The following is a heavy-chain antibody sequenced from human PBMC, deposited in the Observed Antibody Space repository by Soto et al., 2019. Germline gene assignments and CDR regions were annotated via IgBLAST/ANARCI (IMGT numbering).Heavy chain of an antibody. CDR2: IYSGGST. CDR3: AREVTDYYYYYMDV. CDR1: GFTVSSNY. Sequence: TGGSLRLSCAASGFTVSSNYMSWVRQAPGKGLEWVSVIYSGGSTYYADSVKGRFTISRDNSKNTLYLQMNSLRAEDTAVYYCAREVTDYYYYYMDVWGKGTTVTVSS. V-gene: IGHV3-66*01. D-gene: IGHD2-21*02. J-gene: IGHJ6*03.